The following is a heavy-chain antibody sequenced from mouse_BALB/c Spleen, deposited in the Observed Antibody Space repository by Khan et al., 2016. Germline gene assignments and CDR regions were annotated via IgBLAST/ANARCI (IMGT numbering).Heavy chain of an antibody. V-gene: IGHV3-2*02. Sequence: EVKLLESGPGLVKPSQSLSLTCTVTGYSITSDYAWNWIRQFPGNKLEWMGYISFSGSTSYNPSLKSRFSITRDTAKNQFFLQLNSVTTEDTATYYCARGGSSYEGAMDYWGQGTSVTVSS. J-gene: IGHJ4*01. CDR2: ISFSGST. D-gene: IGHD1-1*01. CDR1: GYSITSDYA. CDR3: ARGGSSYEGAMDY.